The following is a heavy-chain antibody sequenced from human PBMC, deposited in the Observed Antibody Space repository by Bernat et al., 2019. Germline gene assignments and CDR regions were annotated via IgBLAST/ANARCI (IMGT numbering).Heavy chain of an antibody. CDR1: GFTVSSNY. Sequence: EVQLVESGGGLIQPGVSLRLSCAASGFTVSSNYLTWVRQAPGKGLEWVSLIYSDDSTYYADSVKGRFTISRDNSKNTLYLQMNSLRADDTAVYYCAKAGAVTSYYLDSWGQGTLVTVSS. D-gene: IGHD4-17*01. V-gene: IGHV3-53*01. CDR2: IYSDDST. J-gene: IGHJ4*02. CDR3: AKAGAVTSYYLDS.